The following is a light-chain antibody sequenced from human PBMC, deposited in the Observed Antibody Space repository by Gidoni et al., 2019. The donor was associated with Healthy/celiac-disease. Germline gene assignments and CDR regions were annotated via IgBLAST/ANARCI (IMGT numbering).Light chain of an antibody. CDR3: QQYGSSPWT. V-gene: IGKV3-20*01. Sequence: EIVLTQSPGTLSVSPGERATLSCRASQSVSSSYLAWYQPKPGQAPRLLISGASSRATGIPDRFSGSGSGTDFTLTISRLEPEDFAVYYCQQYGSSPWTFGQGTKVEIK. CDR1: QSVSSSY. CDR2: GAS. J-gene: IGKJ1*01.